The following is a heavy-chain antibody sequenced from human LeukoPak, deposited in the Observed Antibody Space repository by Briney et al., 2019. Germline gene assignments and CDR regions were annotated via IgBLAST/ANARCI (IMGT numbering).Heavy chain of an antibody. V-gene: IGHV4-39*07. Sequence: SETLSLTYTVSGGSISSSSYYWGWIRQPPGKGLEWIGSIYYSGSTYYNPSLKSRVTISVDTSKNQFSLKLSSVTAADTAVYYCARDGRYCSGGSCYDWFDPWGQGTLVTVSS. CDR2: IYYSGST. J-gene: IGHJ5*02. CDR3: ARDGRYCSGGSCYDWFDP. CDR1: GGSISSSSYY. D-gene: IGHD2-15*01.